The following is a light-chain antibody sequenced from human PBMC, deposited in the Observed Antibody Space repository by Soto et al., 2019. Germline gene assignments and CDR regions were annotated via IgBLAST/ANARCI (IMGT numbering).Light chain of an antibody. CDR1: QSVSSSY. Sequence: EIVLTQSPGTLSLSPGERATLSCRSSQSVSSSYLAWYQQKPGQAPRLLIYDVSSRATGIPDRCSGSGSGTDFTLTISRLEPGDFAVYYCQQYGSSPTFGQGTKVEIK. V-gene: IGKV3-20*01. CDR3: QQYGSSPT. J-gene: IGKJ1*01. CDR2: DVS.